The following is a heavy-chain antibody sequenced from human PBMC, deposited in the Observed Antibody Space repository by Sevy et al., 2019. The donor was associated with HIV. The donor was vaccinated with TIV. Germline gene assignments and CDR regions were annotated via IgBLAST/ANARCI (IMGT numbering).Heavy chain of an antibody. D-gene: IGHD3-9*01. CDR3: AKDFTGYNGMDV. J-gene: IGHJ6*02. Sequence: GGSLRLSCVVSGITFSTSGMHWVRQAPGKGLEWVAVISYHGRDKFYADSVKGRSTISRDNSKNILYLQMISLRAEDTGGYYCAKDFTGYNGMDVWGQGTMVTVSS. CDR2: ISYHGRDK. CDR1: GITFSTSG. V-gene: IGHV3-30*18.